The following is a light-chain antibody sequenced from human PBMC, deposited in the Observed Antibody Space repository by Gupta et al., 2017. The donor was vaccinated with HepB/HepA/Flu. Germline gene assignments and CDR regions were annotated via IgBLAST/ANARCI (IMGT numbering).Light chain of an antibody. CDR3: CSYAGGSTFVV. CDR2: EVS. Sequence: QSALTQPASVSGSPGQSITIPCTGTSSDIGNYNLVSWYQQHPGKAPKLIIYEVSERPSGISYRFSGSKAGHTASLTISGLQAEDESNYDCCSYAGGSTFVVFGGGTKLTVL. J-gene: IGLJ2*01. V-gene: IGLV2-23*02. CDR1: SSDIGNYNL.